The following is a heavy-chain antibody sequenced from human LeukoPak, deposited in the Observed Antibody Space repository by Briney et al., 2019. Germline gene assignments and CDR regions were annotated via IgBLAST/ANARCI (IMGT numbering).Heavy chain of an antibody. CDR3: ARYYYDSSGHPYYFDY. D-gene: IGHD3-22*01. CDR1: GFIVSSNY. Sequence: GGSLRLSCAASGFIVSSNYMSWVRQAPGKGLEWVSVIYSGGRTYYADSVKGRFTISRDNSKNTVYLKMNSLRAEDTAVYYCARYYYDSSGHPYYFDYWGQGTLVTVSS. J-gene: IGHJ4*02. V-gene: IGHV3-53*01. CDR2: IYSGGRT.